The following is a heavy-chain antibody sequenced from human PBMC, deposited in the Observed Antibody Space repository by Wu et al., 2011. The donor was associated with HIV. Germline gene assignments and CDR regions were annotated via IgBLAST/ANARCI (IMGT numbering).Heavy chain of an antibody. J-gene: IGHJ1*01. CDR1: GGTFSSYA. V-gene: IGHV1-69*15. CDR3: ARHYCSSTSCYTEYFQH. D-gene: IGHD2-2*02. CDR2: IIPIFGTA. Sequence: QVQLVQSGAEVKKPGSSVKVSCKASGGTFSSYAISWVRQAPGQGLEWMGRIIPIFGTANYAQKFQGRVTITADESTSTAYMELSSLRSEDTAVYYCARHYCSSTSCYTEYFQHWGQGTLVTVSS.